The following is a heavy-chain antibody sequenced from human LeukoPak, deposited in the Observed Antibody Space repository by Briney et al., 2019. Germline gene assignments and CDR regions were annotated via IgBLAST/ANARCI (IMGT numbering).Heavy chain of an antibody. CDR1: GFTFSISV. V-gene: IGHV4-34*01. CDR3: ARRHAIHYRTLRIDY. CDR2: INHSGST. J-gene: IGHJ4*02. Sequence: GSLRLSCAASGFTFSISVMSWVRQAPGKGLEWIGEINHSGSTDYNPSLKSRVTISVDTSKNQFSLKLSSVTAADTAVYYCARRHAIHYRTLRIDYWGQGTLVTVSS. D-gene: IGHD3-16*02.